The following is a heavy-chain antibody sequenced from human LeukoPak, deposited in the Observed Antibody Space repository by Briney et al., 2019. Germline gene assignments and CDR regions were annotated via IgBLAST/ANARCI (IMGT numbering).Heavy chain of an antibody. CDR2: IYYSGST. CDR1: GGSISSGGYY. V-gene: IGHV4-30-4*08. CDR3: AREWVRGTRRDYMDV. Sequence: SQTLSLTCTVSGGSISSGGYYWSWIRQHPGKGLEWIGYIYYSGSTNYNPSLKSRVTISVDTSKNQFSLKLSSVTAADTAVYYCAREWVRGTRRDYMDVWGKGTTVTVSS. J-gene: IGHJ6*03. D-gene: IGHD1-26*01.